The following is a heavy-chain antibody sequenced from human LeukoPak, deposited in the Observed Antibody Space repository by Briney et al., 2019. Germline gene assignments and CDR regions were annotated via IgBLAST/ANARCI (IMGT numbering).Heavy chain of an antibody. V-gene: IGHV1-46*01. CDR1: GYTFTSYY. D-gene: IGHD3-10*01. CDR3: ARDLYGSGSYANWFDP. Sequence: ASVKVSCKASGYTFTSYYMHWVRQAPGQGLEWMGIINPSGGSTSYAQKFQGRVTMTRDTSTSTVYMELSSLRSEDTAVYYCARDLYGSGSYANWFDPWGQGTLVTVSS. CDR2: INPSGGST. J-gene: IGHJ5*02.